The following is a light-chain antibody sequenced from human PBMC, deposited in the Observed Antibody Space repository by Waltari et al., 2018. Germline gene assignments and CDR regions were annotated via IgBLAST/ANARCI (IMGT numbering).Light chain of an antibody. Sequence: QSALTQPASVSGSPGQSITISCTGTSSDVGGYNYVSWYQQHPGNAPKLMMYEVSNRPSGVSNRFSGSKSGNTASLTISGLQAEDEADYYCSSYTSSSTPYVFGTGTKVTVL. V-gene: IGLV2-14*01. CDR3: SSYTSSSTPYV. CDR2: EVS. J-gene: IGLJ1*01. CDR1: SSDVGGYNY.